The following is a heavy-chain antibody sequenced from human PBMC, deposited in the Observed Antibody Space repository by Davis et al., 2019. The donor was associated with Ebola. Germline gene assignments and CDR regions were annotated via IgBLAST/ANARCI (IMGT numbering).Heavy chain of an antibody. D-gene: IGHD5-12*01. V-gene: IGHV3-23*01. Sequence: GGSLRLSCAASGFIFSNYAMSWVRQAPGKGLEWVSTITGSADLTHYADSVKGRFTVSRDNPKNTLYLQMYSLRAEDTAVYYCAKDSGIVATYCSYWGQGTLVTVSS. CDR1: GFIFSNYA. J-gene: IGHJ4*02. CDR3: AKDSGIVATYCSY. CDR2: ITGSADLT.